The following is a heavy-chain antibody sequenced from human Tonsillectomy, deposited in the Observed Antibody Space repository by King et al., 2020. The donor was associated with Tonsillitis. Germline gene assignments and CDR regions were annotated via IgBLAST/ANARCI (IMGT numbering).Heavy chain of an antibody. Sequence: DVQLVESGGGLVKPGGSLRLSCAASGFTFSSYSMNWVRQAPGKGLEWVSSISSSSSYIYYADSVRGRFTISRENAKNSLYLQMNSLRAGDTAVYYCARGEPRIAARHITFDPWGQGTLVTVSS. V-gene: IGHV3-21*01. CDR2: ISSSSSYI. CDR1: GFTFSSYS. J-gene: IGHJ5*02. CDR3: ARGEPRIAARHITFDP. D-gene: IGHD6-6*01.